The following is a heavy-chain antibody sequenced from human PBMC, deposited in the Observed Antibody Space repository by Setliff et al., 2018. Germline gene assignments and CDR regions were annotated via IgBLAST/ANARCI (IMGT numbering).Heavy chain of an antibody. Sequence: PGESLKISCEVSGNGFTDLWIAWVRQTPGKGLEWMGIIHPADYDTRYSPSPQGQVTFSADRSISTAHLQWDSLKASDTAMYYCARGYDSGGWNYWGQGTLVTVSS. V-gene: IGHV5-51*01. CDR3: ARGYDSGGWNY. CDR1: GNGFTDLW. D-gene: IGHD3-22*01. CDR2: IHPADYDT. J-gene: IGHJ4*02.